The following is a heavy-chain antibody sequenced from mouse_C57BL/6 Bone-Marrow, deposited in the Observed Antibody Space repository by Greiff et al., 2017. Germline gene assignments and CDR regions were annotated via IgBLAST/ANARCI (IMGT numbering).Heavy chain of an antibody. D-gene: IGHD2-1*01. J-gene: IGHJ4*01. CDR1: GFSLTSYG. CDR3: ARIYYGNYGSAMDY. V-gene: IGHV2-2*01. CDR2: IWSGGST. Sequence: QVQLQQSGPGLVQPSQSLSITCTVSGFSLTSYGVHWVRQSPGKGLEWLGVIWSGGSTDYNAAFISRLSISKDNSKSQVFFKMNSLQADDTAIYYCARIYYGNYGSAMDYWGQGTSVTVSS.